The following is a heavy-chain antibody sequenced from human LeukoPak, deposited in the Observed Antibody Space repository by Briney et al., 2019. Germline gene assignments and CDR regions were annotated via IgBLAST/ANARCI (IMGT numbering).Heavy chain of an antibody. V-gene: IGHV1-18*01. CDR3: ARNGCYDSSGYYYQPFDP. CDR1: LYTFTSYG. CDR2: ISAYNSKT. J-gene: IGHJ5*02. Sequence: SVKVSCKASLYTFTSYGISWVRQAPGQRREWMGWISAYNSKTDYAQKPHGRVTMTTDASTSTAYTALRSLRSDDTAVYYCARNGCYDSSGYYYQPFDPWGQGTLVTVSS. D-gene: IGHD3-22*01.